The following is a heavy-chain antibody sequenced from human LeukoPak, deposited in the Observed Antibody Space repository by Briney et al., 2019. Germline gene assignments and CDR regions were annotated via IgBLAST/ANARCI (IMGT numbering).Heavy chain of an antibody. CDR1: GFAVGSNY. CDR2: IYSGGAI. V-gene: IGHV3-53*01. Sequence: GGSLRLSCVASGFAVGSNYMSWVRQAPGKGLEWVSLIYSGGAIRYADSVKGRFTISKDSSKNTLFLQMNDLTVEDTARYYCARRPGNWGQGILVTVSS. J-gene: IGHJ4*02. CDR3: ARRPGN. D-gene: IGHD1-14*01.